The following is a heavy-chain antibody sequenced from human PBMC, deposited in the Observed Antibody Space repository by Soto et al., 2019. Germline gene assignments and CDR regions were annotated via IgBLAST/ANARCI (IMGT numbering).Heavy chain of an antibody. CDR3: ARVDSSRGGYYGMDV. V-gene: IGHV3-23*01. D-gene: IGHD6-13*01. CDR1: GFTFSSYA. J-gene: IGHJ6*02. Sequence: LRLSCAASGFTFSSYAMSWVRQAPGKGLEWVSAISGSGGSTYYADSVKGRFTISRDNSKNTLYLQMNSLRAEDTAVYYCARVDSSRGGYYGMDVWGQGTTVTVSS. CDR2: ISGSGGST.